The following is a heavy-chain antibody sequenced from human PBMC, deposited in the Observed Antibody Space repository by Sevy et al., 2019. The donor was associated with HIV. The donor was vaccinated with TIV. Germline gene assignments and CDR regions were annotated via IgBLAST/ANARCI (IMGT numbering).Heavy chain of an antibody. V-gene: IGHV3-74*03. CDR3: PRPSAGTHAFGI. Sequence: GGSLRLSCAASGFTLSTYWMYWVRQAPGKGLVWVSRINTDGSTTKYADSVKGRFTISRDSAKNTLYMQMNSLRAEDTAVYYCPRPSAGTHAFGIWGQGTMVTDSS. CDR2: INTDGSTT. D-gene: IGHD6-19*01. CDR1: GFTLSTYW. J-gene: IGHJ3*02.